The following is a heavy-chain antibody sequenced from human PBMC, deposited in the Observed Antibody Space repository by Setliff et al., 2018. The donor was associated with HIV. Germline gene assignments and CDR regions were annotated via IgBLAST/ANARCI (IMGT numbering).Heavy chain of an antibody. CDR3: ARAGYYGTTSYWEYFQH. CDR2: IYYNGIT. V-gene: IGHV4-59*11. D-gene: IGHD1-7*01. Sequence: SETLSLTCTVSGGSITSHYWSFIRQPPGKGLEWIGSIYYNGITNYNPSLTSRVTISVDTSKNQFSLKLSSVTTADTAVYFCARAGYYGTTSYWEYFQHWGQGALVTVSS. J-gene: IGHJ1*01. CDR1: GGSITSHY.